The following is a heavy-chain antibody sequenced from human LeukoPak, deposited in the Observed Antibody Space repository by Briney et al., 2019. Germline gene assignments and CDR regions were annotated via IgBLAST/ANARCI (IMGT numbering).Heavy chain of an antibody. D-gene: IGHD6-19*01. CDR3: ARPVSSGWYAEFDY. J-gene: IGHJ4*02. V-gene: IGHV1-46*03. CDR2: INANVGST. CDR1: RYTFTSYY. Sequence: EASVKVSCKASRYTFTSYYMHWARQAPGQGLEWMGIINANVGSTSSAQTFQGRVTMTRDTSTSTLYMELSSLRSEDTPVYYCARPVSSGWYAEFDYWGQGTLVTVSS.